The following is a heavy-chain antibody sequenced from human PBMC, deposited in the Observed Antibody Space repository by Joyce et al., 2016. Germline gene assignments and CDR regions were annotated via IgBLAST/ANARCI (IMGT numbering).Heavy chain of an antibody. V-gene: IGHV3-33*01. CDR2: IWHDGSES. Sequence: QLQLVESGGGVVQPGRSLRLSCAATEFTLSSYAMHWVRQAPGKGLEWLAVIWHDGSESYYAESVKGQFTISRDNSENTIYLQMNSVRAEDTAVYYRAAATGVDAFDLWGQGTMVTVSS. J-gene: IGHJ3*01. D-gene: IGHD7-27*01. CDR3: AAATGVDAFDL. CDR1: EFTLSSYA.